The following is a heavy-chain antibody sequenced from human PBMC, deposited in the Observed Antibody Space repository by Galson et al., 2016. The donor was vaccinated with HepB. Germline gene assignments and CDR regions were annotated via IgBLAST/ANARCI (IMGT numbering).Heavy chain of an antibody. CDR2: IAASSTTT. CDR1: GFTLSSYS. J-gene: IGHJ3*01. Sequence: SLRLSCAASGFTLSSYSMNWVRQAPGKGLEWVSHIAASSTTTYYADSVKGRLTISRDSAKNSLYLQMNSLRAEDTAVYYCAANYYGSGSHRAFDVWGQGTVVTVSS. CDR3: AANYYGSGSHRAFDV. V-gene: IGHV3-48*01. D-gene: IGHD3-10*01.